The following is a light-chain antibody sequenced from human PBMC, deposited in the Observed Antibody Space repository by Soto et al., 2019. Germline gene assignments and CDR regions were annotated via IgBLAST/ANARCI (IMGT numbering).Light chain of an antibody. J-gene: IGKJ1*01. V-gene: IGKV3-15*01. CDR3: QQYNNWPPWT. CDR1: QSVSSK. CDR2: SAS. Sequence: EIVMTQSPATLSVSPGERATLSCRASQSVSSKLAWCQQKPGQAPRLLIYSASTRATGIPARFSGSGSGTEFTLTISSLQSEDFAVYYCQQYNNWPPWTFGQGTKVEIK.